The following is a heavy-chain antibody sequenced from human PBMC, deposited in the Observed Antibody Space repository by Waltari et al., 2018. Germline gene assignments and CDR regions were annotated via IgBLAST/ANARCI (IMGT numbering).Heavy chain of an antibody. CDR1: DYSIINGYY. CDR3: GRLGGSMTTYQTFRDH. D-gene: IGHD2-21*01. CDR2: INYSGNR. Sequence: RESGPGLVRTSETLSLNCDVSDYSIINGYYWGWIRQPPGKGLEWIASINYSGNRYSNPSFESRVTISVDTSSNQVSLQLHSVTAADTAVYFCGRLGGSMTTYQTFRDHWGQGILVNVSS. J-gene: IGHJ5*02. V-gene: IGHV4-38-2*01.